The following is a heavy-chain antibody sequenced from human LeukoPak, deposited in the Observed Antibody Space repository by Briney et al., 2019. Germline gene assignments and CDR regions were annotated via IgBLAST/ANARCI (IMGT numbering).Heavy chain of an antibody. CDR1: GFTFSNYA. CDR2: LGGSGINT. Sequence: GWSLRLSCAASGFTFSNYAMSWVRQAPGKGLDWVSALGGSGINTYYADSVKGRFTISRDNSKNPLYLQMNRLRAEDTAVYYCAKDCSGGSCYFDYWGQGTLVTVSS. J-gene: IGHJ4*02. D-gene: IGHD2-15*01. CDR3: AKDCSGGSCYFDY. V-gene: IGHV3-23*01.